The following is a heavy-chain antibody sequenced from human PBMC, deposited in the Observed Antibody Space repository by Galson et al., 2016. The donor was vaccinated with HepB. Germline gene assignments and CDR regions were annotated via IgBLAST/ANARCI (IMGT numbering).Heavy chain of an antibody. J-gene: IGHJ6*02. V-gene: IGHV3-48*02. Sequence: SLRLSCAASGFTFSSSAMNWVRQAPGKGLEWLSHISGGSSTIYYADSVKGRFTVSRDNAKNSLYLQMNSLRDDDTAVYYCARVRSGYSGYANPYYYGMDVWGQGTTVTVSS. CDR1: GFTFSSSA. D-gene: IGHD5-12*01. CDR3: ARVRSGYSGYANPYYYGMDV. CDR2: ISGGSSTI.